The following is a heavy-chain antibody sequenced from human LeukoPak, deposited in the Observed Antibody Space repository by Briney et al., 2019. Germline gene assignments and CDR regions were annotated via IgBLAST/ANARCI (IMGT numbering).Heavy chain of an antibody. CDR2: IIPIFGTA. J-gene: IGHJ4*02. Sequence: ASVKVSCKDSGYTFTSYGISWVRQAPGQGLEWMGGIIPIFGTANYAQKFQGRVTITAYESTSTAYMELSSLRSEDTAVYYCARGTRGIAPHYWGQGTLVTVSS. CDR1: GYTFTSYG. CDR3: ARGTRGIAPHY. D-gene: IGHD6-13*01. V-gene: IGHV1-69*13.